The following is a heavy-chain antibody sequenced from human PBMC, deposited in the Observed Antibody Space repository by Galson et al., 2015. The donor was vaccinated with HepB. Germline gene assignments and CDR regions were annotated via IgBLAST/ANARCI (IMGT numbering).Heavy chain of an antibody. CDR1: GFTFRSHW. CDR3: ARHLMHVGVVDS. Sequence: SLRLSCAASGFTFRSHWMSWVRQAPGKGLEWVANIKQDGSEKYYVDSVEGRFTISRDNAKSSVYVQLNSLRAEDTAVYYCARHLMHVGVVDSWGQGTLVTVSS. D-gene: IGHD3-3*01. J-gene: IGHJ4*02. CDR2: IKQDGSEK. V-gene: IGHV3-7*03.